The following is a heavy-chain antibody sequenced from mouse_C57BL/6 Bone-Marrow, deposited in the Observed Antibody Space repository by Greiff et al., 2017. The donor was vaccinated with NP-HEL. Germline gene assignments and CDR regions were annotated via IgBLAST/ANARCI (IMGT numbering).Heavy chain of an antibody. V-gene: IGHV1-81*01. D-gene: IGHD2-2*01. CDR3: AREGSYGNDGFAY. CDR1: GYTFTSYG. CDR2: IYPRSGNT. Sequence: VQLQQSGAELARPGASVKLSCKASGYTFTSYGISWVKQRTGQGLEWIGEIYPRSGNTYYNEKFKGKATLTADKSSSTAYLELRSLTSEDSAVYFCAREGSYGNDGFAYWGQGTLVTVSA. J-gene: IGHJ3*01.